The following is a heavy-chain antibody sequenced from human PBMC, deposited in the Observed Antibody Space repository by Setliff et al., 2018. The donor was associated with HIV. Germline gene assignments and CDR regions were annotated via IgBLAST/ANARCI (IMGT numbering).Heavy chain of an antibody. CDR3: ARGGGYDRSGYYPFDY. CDR2: IYYSAST. Sequence: PSETLSLTCSVSGGSISSSGYYWGWIRQSPEKGLEWIGSIYYSASTYYNPSLKSRVTISVDTSKNLFSLELSSVTAADTAVYYCARGGGYDRSGYYPFDYWGQGTPVTVSS. CDR1: GGSISSSGYY. J-gene: IGHJ4*02. V-gene: IGHV4-39*02. D-gene: IGHD3-22*01.